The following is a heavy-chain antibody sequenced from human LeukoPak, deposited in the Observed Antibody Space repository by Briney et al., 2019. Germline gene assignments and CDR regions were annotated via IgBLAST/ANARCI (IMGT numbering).Heavy chain of an antibody. CDR1: GGSISSYY. Sequence: SETLSLTCTVSGGSISSYYWSWLRQPPGKGLEWIGYIYYSGSPNYNPSLKSRVTISVDTSKNQFSLKLSSVTAADTAVYYCARGGYRDAFGIWGQGSMVTVSS. J-gene: IGHJ3*02. V-gene: IGHV4-59*08. CDR2: IYYSGSP. CDR3: ARGGYRDAFGI. D-gene: IGHD5-18*01.